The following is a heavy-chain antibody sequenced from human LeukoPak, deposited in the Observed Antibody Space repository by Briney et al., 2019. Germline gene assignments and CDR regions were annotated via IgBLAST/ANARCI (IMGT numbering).Heavy chain of an antibody. V-gene: IGHV4-38-2*02. Sequence: PSETLSLTCTVSGYSISSGYYWAWIRQPPGKGLEWIGSINHSGSTYYNPSLKSRVTISVDTSKDQFSLKLSSVTAADTAVYYCARATYCSGGSCYLDYYMDVWGKGTTVTVSS. J-gene: IGHJ6*03. CDR1: GYSISSGYY. CDR3: ARATYCSGGSCYLDYYMDV. D-gene: IGHD2-15*01. CDR2: INHSGST.